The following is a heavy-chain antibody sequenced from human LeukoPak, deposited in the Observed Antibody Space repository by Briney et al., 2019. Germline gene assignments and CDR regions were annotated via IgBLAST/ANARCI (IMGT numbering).Heavy chain of an antibody. Sequence: SVKVSGKASGGTFSSYAISWVRQAPGQGLEWMGGIIPIFGTANYAQKFQGRVTITTDESTSTAYMELSSLRSEDTAVYYCARDPDHHCSSTSCYPNWFDPWGQGTLVTVSS. CDR1: GGTFSSYA. CDR3: ARDPDHHCSSTSCYPNWFDP. J-gene: IGHJ5*02. CDR2: IIPIFGTA. D-gene: IGHD2-2*01. V-gene: IGHV1-69*05.